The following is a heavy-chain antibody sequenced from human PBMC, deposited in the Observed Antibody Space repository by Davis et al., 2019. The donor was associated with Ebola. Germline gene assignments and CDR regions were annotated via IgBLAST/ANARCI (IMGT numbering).Heavy chain of an antibody. CDR2: IYHSGST. D-gene: IGHD3-22*01. Sequence: SETLSLTCAVSGDSISSRNWWSWVRQSPGKGLEWIGEIYHSGSTNYNPSLKSRVAISVDKSKNPFSLKLSSVTAADAAVYYCARDYYDSSGFLWYFDLWGRGTLVAVSS. V-gene: IGHV4-4*02. J-gene: IGHJ2*01. CDR1: GDSISSRNW. CDR3: ARDYYDSSGFLWYFDL.